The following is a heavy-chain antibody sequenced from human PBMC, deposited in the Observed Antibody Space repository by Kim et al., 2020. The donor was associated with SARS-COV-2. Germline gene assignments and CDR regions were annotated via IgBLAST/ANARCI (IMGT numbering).Heavy chain of an antibody. V-gene: IGHV4-38-2*02. D-gene: IGHD3-3*01. CDR1: GYSISSGYY. Sequence: SETLSLTCTVSGYSISSGYYWGWIRQPPGKGLEWIGSIYHSGSTYYNPSLKSRVTISVDTSKNQFSLKLSSVTAADTAVYYCARCARIWSGYYYWFDPWGQGTLVTVSS. J-gene: IGHJ5*02. CDR3: ARCARIWSGYYYWFDP. CDR2: IYHSGST.